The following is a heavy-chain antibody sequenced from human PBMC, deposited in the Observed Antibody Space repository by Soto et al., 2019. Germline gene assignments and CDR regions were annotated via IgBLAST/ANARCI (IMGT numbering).Heavy chain of an antibody. CDR2: ISSSSSYI. CDR1: GFTFSDYY. D-gene: IGHD3-10*01. V-gene: IGHV3-11*06. J-gene: IGHJ4*02. Sequence: QVQLVESGGGLVKPGGSLRLSCAASGFTFSDYYMSWIRQAPGKGLEWVSYISSSSSYINYADFVKGRFTTSSDNAKNSLYLQMNSLRAEDTAVYYCARMVRGRLFDYWGQGTLVTVSS. CDR3: ARMVRGRLFDY.